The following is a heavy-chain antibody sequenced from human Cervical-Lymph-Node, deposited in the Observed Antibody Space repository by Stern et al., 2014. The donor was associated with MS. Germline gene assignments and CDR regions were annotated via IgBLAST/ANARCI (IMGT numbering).Heavy chain of an antibody. CDR2: ISAYNGNT. CDR1: GYPFSRFG. CDR3: ARGLLGSENAFDI. Sequence: VQLAGSGAEVKKPGASGKGSRKASGYPFSRFGISWVRQAPGQGLGWMGWISAYNGNTNYAQKLQGRVTMTTDTSTSTAYMELRSLRSDDTAVYYCARGLLGSENAFDIWGQGTMVTVSS. J-gene: IGHJ3*02. V-gene: IGHV1-18*01. D-gene: IGHD2-15*01.